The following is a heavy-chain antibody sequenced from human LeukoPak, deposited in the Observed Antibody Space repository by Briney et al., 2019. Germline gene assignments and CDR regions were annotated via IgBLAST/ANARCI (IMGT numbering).Heavy chain of an antibody. CDR3: ATPYSGSHKPYFDY. CDR2: INPNSGDT. D-gene: IGHD1-26*01. Sequence: ASVKVSCKASGYTFTDNYMHWVRQAPGQGLEWMGWINPNSGDTNYAQRFQGRVTMTRDTSISTAYMELSRLRSDDTAVYYCATPYSGSHKPYFDYWGQGTLVTVSS. J-gene: IGHJ4*02. V-gene: IGHV1-2*02. CDR1: GYTFTDNY.